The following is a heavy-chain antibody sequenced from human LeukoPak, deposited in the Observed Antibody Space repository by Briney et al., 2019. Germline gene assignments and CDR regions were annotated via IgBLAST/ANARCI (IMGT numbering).Heavy chain of an antibody. V-gene: IGHV3-7*05. D-gene: IGHD1-20*01. CDR3: ARDINWNDLDV. CDR1: GFTFSSYW. Sequence: PGGSLRLSCAASGFTFSSYWMNWVRQAPGKGLERVANIKQDGSEKYYVDSVKGRFTISRDNAKNSLYLQMNSLRAEDTAMYYCARDINWNDLDVWGQGSLVTVSS. J-gene: IGHJ4*02. CDR2: IKQDGSEK.